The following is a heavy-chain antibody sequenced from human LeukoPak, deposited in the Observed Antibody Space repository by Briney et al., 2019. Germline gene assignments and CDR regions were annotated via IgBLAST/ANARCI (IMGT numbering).Heavy chain of an antibody. J-gene: IGHJ6*03. CDR1: GLTFSNYG. CDR3: AKDDGGSYYIYYYYMDV. D-gene: IGHD1-26*01. Sequence: GGSLRLSCAASGLTFSNYGMSWVRQAPGKGLEWVSAISGSGGNTYYADSVKGRFTISRDNSKNTLYLQMNSLRAEDTAVYYCAKDDGGSYYIYYYYMDVWGKGTTVTISS. CDR2: ISGSGGNT. V-gene: IGHV3-23*01.